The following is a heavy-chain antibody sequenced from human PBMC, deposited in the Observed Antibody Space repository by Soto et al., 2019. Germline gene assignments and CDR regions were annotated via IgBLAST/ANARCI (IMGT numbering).Heavy chain of an antibody. CDR1: GYTFTSYG. V-gene: IGHV1-18*04. J-gene: IGHJ6*02. Sequence: ASVKVSCKASGYTFTSYGISWVRQAPGQGLEWMGWIGAYNGNTNYAQKLQSRVTMTTDTSTSTAYMELRSLRSDDTAVYYCASSSGWYFLYYYGMDVWGQGTTVTVSS. D-gene: IGHD6-19*01. CDR3: ASSSGWYFLYYYGMDV. CDR2: IGAYNGNT.